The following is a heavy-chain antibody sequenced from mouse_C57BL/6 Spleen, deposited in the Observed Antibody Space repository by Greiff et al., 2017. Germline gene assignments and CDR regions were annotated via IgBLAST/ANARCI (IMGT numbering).Heavy chain of an antibody. D-gene: IGHD2-5*01. CDR2: IYPGDGDT. V-gene: IGHV1-80*01. CDR3: ASGEAYSNYGDY. Sequence: QVQLQQSGAGLVKPGASVKISCKASGYAFSSYWMNWVKQRPGKGLAWIGQIYPGDGDTNYNGQFKGKATLTADKSSSTAYMHLSSLTSEDSAVYFCASGEAYSNYGDYWGQGTTLTVSS. J-gene: IGHJ2*01. CDR1: GYAFSSYW.